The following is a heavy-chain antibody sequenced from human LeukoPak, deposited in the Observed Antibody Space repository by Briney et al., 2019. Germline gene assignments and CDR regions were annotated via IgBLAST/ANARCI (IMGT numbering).Heavy chain of an antibody. V-gene: IGHV3-48*04. CDR2: ISSSSSPI. CDR1: GFTFSSYS. D-gene: IGHD2-15*01. CDR3: ASDCSGGSCYSDVGDY. J-gene: IGHJ4*02. Sequence: PGGSLRLSCAASGFTFSSYSMNWVRQAPGKGLEWVSYISSSSSPIYYADSVKGRFTISRDNAKNSLYLQMNSLRAEDTAVYYCASDCSGGSCYSDVGDYWGQGALVTVSS.